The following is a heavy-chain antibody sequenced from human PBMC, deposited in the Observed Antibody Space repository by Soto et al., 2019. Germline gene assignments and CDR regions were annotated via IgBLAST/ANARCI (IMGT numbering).Heavy chain of an antibody. CDR2: IIPFSGTA. J-gene: IGHJ6*02. D-gene: IGHD2-2*01. CDR1: GGTFSSYA. Sequence: QVQLVQSGAEVKKPGSSVKVSCKASGGTFSSYAISWVRQAPGQGLEWMGGIIPFSGTANYAQKFQGRVTITADESTSTAYLVLSSLRSEDTAVYYCARSQGSSTSLEIYYYYYYGMDVWGQGTTVTVSS. CDR3: ARSQGSSTSLEIYYYYYYGMDV. V-gene: IGHV1-69*01.